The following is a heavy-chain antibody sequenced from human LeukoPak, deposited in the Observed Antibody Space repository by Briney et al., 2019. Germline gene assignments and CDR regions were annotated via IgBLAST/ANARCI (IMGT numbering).Heavy chain of an antibody. CDR3: ARSQWLETSYFDY. Sequence: SQTLSLTCAISGDSVSSNSAAWNWIRQSPSGGLEWLGRTYYRSKWYNDYAVSVKSRITINPDTSKNQFSLQLNSVTPEDTAVYYCARSQWLETSYFDYWGQGTLVTVSS. V-gene: IGHV6-1*01. CDR2: TYYRSKWYN. D-gene: IGHD6-19*01. J-gene: IGHJ4*02. CDR1: GDSVSSNSAA.